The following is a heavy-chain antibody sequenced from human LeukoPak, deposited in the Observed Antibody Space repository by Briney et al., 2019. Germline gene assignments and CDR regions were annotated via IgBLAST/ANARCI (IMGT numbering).Heavy chain of an antibody. Sequence: PGGSLRLSCAASGFTFSSYSMNWFRQAPGKGLEWVSSISSSSSYIYYADSVKGRFTISRDNAKNSLYLQVNSLRAEDTAVYYCARESPEQYSSSSFDYWGQGTLVTVSS. CDR2: ISSSSSYI. D-gene: IGHD6-6*01. CDR1: GFTFSSYS. V-gene: IGHV3-21*01. J-gene: IGHJ4*02. CDR3: ARESPEQYSSSSFDY.